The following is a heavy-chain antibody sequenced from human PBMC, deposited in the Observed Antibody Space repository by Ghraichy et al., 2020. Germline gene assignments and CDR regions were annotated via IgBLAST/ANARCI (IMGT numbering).Heavy chain of an antibody. D-gene: IGHD4-17*01. Sequence: GSLRLSCTVYGGSFSGYYWSWLRQPPGKGLEWIGEIKLSGSTSYSPSLRSRVTISVDTSKNQFSLKLTSVTAADTAMYYCARGLSYGDSVVAFGYWAQGTLVTVSS. CDR3: ARGLSYGDSVVAFGY. J-gene: IGHJ4*02. V-gene: IGHV4-34*01. CDR2: IKLSGST. CDR1: GGSFSGYY.